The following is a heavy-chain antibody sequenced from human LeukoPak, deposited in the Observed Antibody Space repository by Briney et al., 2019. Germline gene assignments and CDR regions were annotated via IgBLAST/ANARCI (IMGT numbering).Heavy chain of an antibody. Sequence: VAPVNVSCKGLGGTFSGYARSWLRQAPGQGFEWMGGIIPIFGTANYAQKFQGRVTITADESTSTAYMELSSLRSEDTAVYYCARRGYYDSSGYYRAFDIWGQGTMVTVSS. CDR3: ARRGYYDSSGYYRAFDI. CDR2: IIPIFGTA. CDR1: GGTFSGYA. J-gene: IGHJ3*02. D-gene: IGHD3-22*01. V-gene: IGHV1-69*13.